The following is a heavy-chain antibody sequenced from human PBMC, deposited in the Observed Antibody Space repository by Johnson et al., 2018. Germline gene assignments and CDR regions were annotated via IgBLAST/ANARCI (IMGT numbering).Heavy chain of an antibody. CDR2: IIPIFGTA. Sequence: QVQLQESGAEVKKPGSSVKVSCKASGGTFSSYAISWVRQAPGQGLEWMGGIIPIFGTANYAQKFQGRVTITADESTSPAYMELSSLRSEDTAVYYWARETSGVVVPAADNYYCYYGMDVWGQGTTVTVSS. CDR3: ARETSGVVVPAADNYYCYYGMDV. V-gene: IGHV1-69*01. D-gene: IGHD2-2*01. J-gene: IGHJ6*02. CDR1: GGTFSSYA.